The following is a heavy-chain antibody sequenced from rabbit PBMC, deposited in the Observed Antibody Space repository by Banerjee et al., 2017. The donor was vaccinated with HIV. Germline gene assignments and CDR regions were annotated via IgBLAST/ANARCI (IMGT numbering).Heavy chain of an antibody. D-gene: IGHD8-1*01. J-gene: IGHJ4*01. Sequence: QSLEESGGDLVKPGASLTLTCTASGFSFSSRYYMCWVRQAPGKGLEWIACICAGSSGSTYYASWAKGRFTISKTSSTTVTLQMTSLTAADTATYFCVRAGVYAGSSSYTGFDFNLWGPGTLVTVS. CDR1: GFSFSSRYY. CDR3: VRAGVYAGSSSYTGFDFNL. CDR2: ICAGSSGST. V-gene: IGHV1S40*01.